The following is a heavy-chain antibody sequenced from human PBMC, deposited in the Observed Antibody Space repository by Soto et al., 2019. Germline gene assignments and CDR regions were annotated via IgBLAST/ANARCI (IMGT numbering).Heavy chain of an antibody. D-gene: IGHD3-22*01. CDR2: IRSKANSYAT. V-gene: IGHV3-73*01. J-gene: IGHJ4*02. CDR1: GFTFSGSA. Sequence: GGSLRLSCAASGFTFSGSAMHWVRQASGKGLEWVGRIRSKANSYATAYAASVKGRFTISRDDSKNTAYLQMNSLKTEDTAVYYCTRQSTHHHYYYDSSGYFADWGQGTLVTVSS. CDR3: TRQSTHHHYYYDSSGYFAD.